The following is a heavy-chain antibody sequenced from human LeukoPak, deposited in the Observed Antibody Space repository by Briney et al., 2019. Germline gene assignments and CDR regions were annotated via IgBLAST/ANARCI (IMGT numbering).Heavy chain of an antibody. CDR2: ISAYNGNT. CDR1: GYTFTIYG. V-gene: IGHV1-18*01. J-gene: IGHJ4*02. D-gene: IGHD3-10*01. CDR3: ARDGRFGELFDY. Sequence: ASVKVSCKASGYTFTIYGISWVRKAAGQGLEWMGWISAYNGNTNYAQKFQDRVTMTTDTSTSTAYMELRSLRSDDTAMYYCARDGRFGELFDYWGQGTLVTVSS.